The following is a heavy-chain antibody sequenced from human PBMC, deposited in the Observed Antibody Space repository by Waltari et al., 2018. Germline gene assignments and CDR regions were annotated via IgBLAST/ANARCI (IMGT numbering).Heavy chain of an antibody. CDR3: ARTCISAACYMIY. CDR2: INTQNGST. J-gene: IGHJ4*02. D-gene: IGHD2-2*02. CDR1: GYTFTSRD. Sequence: QVQLVQSGGEMKEPGASVKVSCKASGYTFTSRDINWVRQAPGQGLEWMGWINTQNGSTNYAQNLQGRVTMTADTSTTTAYMELRSLKSDDTAIYYCARTCISAACYMIYWGQGTLVTVSA. V-gene: IGHV1-18*01.